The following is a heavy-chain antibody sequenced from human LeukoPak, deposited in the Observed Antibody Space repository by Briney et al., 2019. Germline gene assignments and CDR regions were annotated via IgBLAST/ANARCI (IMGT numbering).Heavy chain of an antibody. Sequence: PSETLSLTCIVSGGSINSHYWSWIRQPPGKGLEWIGDIHYTGTTKYDPSVKSRVTISIDTSKNQFSLELSSVTATDTAVYFCATNRVGTYDRPFDIWGQGTMVTVSS. D-gene: IGHD1-26*01. CDR3: ATNRVGTYDRPFDI. V-gene: IGHV4-59*08. CDR1: GGSINSHY. J-gene: IGHJ3*02. CDR2: IHYTGTT.